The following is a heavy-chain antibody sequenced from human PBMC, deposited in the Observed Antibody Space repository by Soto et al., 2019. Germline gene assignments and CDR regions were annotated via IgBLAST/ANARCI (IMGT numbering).Heavy chain of an antibody. CDR2: IIPILGIA. Sequence: QVQLVQSGAEVKKPGSSVKVSCKASGGTFSSYTISWVRQAPGQGLEWMGRIIPILGIANYAQKFQGRVTIPAVQSNSTNYMELGSLRSEDRAVYYCARDTGGYCSGGKCYAYHDAFAIWGQGTMVTVSS. D-gene: IGHD2-15*01. J-gene: IGHJ3*02. V-gene: IGHV1-69*08. CDR3: ARDTGGYCSGGKCYAYHDAFAI. CDR1: GGTFSSYT.